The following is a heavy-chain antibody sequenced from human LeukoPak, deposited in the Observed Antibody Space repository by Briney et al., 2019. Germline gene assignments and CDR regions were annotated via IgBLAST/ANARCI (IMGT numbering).Heavy chain of an antibody. CDR2: ISNSGST. J-gene: IGHJ3*02. Sequence: PSETLSLTCTVPGASINSYYWSWIRQPPGEGLEWIGYISNSGSTNYNPSLKSRVTISEDTSKDQLSLKLNSVTAADTAVYYCVKLQPNTGEWAFDIWGQGTMVSVSS. V-gene: IGHV4-59*01. CDR1: GASINSYY. D-gene: IGHD1-1*01. CDR3: VKLQPNTGEWAFDI.